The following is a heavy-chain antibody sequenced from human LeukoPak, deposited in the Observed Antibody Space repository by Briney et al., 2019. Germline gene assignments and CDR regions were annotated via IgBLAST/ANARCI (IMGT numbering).Heavy chain of an antibody. CDR1: GFTSNSNS. V-gene: IGHV3-21*01. CDR2: ISGSGTYI. Sequence: GGSLRLSCAASGFTSNSNSMHWVRQAPGKGLEWVSSISGSGTYIYYADSVKGRFTISRDNAKNSLYLQMNSLRADDTAVYYCARDGLPYYYAMDVWGQGTTVTVSS. CDR3: ARDGLPYYYAMDV. J-gene: IGHJ6*02.